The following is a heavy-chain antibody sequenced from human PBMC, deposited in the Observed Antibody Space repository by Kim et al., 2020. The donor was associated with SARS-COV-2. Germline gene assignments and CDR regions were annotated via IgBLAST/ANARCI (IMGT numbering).Heavy chain of an antibody. J-gene: IGHJ4*02. CDR3: ARVRSGSRFPPSMVRGVIDY. D-gene: IGHD3-10*01. V-gene: IGHV4-34*01. CDR1: GGSFSGYY. CDR2: INHSGST. Sequence: SETLSLTCAVYGGSFSGYYWSWIRQPPGKGLEWIGEINHSGSTNYNPSLKSRVTISVDTSKNQFSLKLSSVTAADTAVYYCARVRSGSRFPPSMVRGVIDYWGQGTLVTVSS.